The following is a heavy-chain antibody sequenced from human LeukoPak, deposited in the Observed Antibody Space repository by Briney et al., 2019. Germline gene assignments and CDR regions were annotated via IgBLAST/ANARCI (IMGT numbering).Heavy chain of an antibody. D-gene: IGHD6-25*01. J-gene: IGHJ5*02. V-gene: IGHV1-2*02. CDR1: GYIFTDYF. Sequence: ASVKVSCKASGYIFTDYFLHWVRQAPGQRLEWMGWINPNSGDTKYAQKFQGRVTMTRVTPIATAYMELNRLRSDDTAVYYCARGFQRLEHWDWLDPWGQGTLVTVAS. CDR2: INPNSGDT. CDR3: ARGFQRLEHWDWLDP.